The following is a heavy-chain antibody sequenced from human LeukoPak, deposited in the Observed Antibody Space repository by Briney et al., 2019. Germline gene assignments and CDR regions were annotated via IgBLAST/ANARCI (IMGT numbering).Heavy chain of an antibody. CDR3: SRCDYGDYYFDY. J-gene: IGHJ4*02. D-gene: IGHD4-17*01. CDR1: GFSLSTSEVG. Sequence: SGPTLVNPTQTLTLTCTFSGFSLSTSEVGVGWIRQPPGRALEWLALIYWDDAKRYSPSLKSRLTVTKDTSKSQVVLTMTNMDPVDTATYYCSRCDYGDYYFDYWGQGTLVTVSS. V-gene: IGHV2-5*02. CDR2: IYWDDAK.